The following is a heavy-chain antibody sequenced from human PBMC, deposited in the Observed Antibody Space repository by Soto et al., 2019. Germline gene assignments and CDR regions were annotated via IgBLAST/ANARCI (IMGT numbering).Heavy chain of an antibody. V-gene: IGHV3-30*03. J-gene: IGHJ6*02. Sequence: GGSLRLSCAASGFTFSSYGMHWVRQAPGKGLEWVAVISYDGSNKYYADSVKGRFTISRDNSKNTLYLQMNSLRAEATAVYYCASEGDSTTYGMDVWGQGTTVTVSS. CDR1: GFTFSSYG. D-gene: IGHD2-21*01. CDR3: ASEGDSTTYGMDV. CDR2: ISYDGSNK.